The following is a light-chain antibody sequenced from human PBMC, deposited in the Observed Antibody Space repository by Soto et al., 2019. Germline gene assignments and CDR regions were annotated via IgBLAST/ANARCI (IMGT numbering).Light chain of an antibody. J-gene: IGLJ1*01. V-gene: IGLV2-8*01. CDR1: SSDVGGYAY. CDR3: SSYAGSSNV. CDR2: EVS. Sequence: QSALTQPASVSGSPGQSITISCTGTSSDVGGYAYVSWYQQYPGKAPKLVISEVSNRPSGVPDRFSGSKSGNTASLTVSGLQAEDEADYYCSSYAGSSNVFGTGTKLTVL.